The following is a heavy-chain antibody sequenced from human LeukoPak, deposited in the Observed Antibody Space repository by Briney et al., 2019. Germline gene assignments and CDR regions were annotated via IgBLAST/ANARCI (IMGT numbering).Heavy chain of an antibody. D-gene: IGHD6-13*01. CDR3: ARVGPDISSWHY. CDR2: IHHSGST. CDR1: GGSISSSSYY. J-gene: IGHJ4*02. V-gene: IGHV4-39*07. Sequence: PSETLSLTCTVSGGSISSSSYYWSWIRQPPGKGLEWIGEIHHSGSTNYNPSLKSRVTISVDTSKNRFSLNLRSVTAADTAVYYCARVGPDISSWHYWGQGTLATVSS.